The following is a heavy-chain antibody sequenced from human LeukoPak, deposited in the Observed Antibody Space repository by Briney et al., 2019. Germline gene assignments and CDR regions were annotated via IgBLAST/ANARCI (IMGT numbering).Heavy chain of an antibody. CDR3: ARSVGSYYGDF. D-gene: IGHD4-11*01. CDR1: GFTFSTYT. J-gene: IGHJ4*02. V-gene: IGHV3-21*06. Sequence: AGGSLRLSCAASGFTFSTYTMSWVRQAPGKGLEWVSSITSSSSFTYYADSVKGRFTISRDNAKNLLYLQMNSLRVEDTAVYHCARSVGSYYGDFWGQGTLVPVSS. CDR2: ITSSSSFT.